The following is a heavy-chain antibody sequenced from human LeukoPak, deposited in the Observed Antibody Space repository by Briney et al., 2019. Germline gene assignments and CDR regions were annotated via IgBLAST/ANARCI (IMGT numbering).Heavy chain of an antibody. Sequence: PGGSLRLSCAASGFTFSGSAMHWVRQASGKGLEWVGRIRSKANSYATAYAASVKGRFTISRDDSKNTAYLQMNSLKTEDTAVYYCTRHEGSRWEQTLGKPYFDYWGQGTLVTVSS. CDR1: GFTFSGSA. CDR2: IRSKANSYAT. V-gene: IGHV3-73*01. J-gene: IGHJ4*02. CDR3: TRHEGSRWEQTLGKPYFDY. D-gene: IGHD1-26*01.